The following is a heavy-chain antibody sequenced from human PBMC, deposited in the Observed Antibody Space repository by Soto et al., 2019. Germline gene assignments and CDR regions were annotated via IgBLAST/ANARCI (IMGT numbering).Heavy chain of an antibody. Sequence: ASVKVSCKASGYTFTGYYMHWVRQAPGQGLEWMGWINPNSGGTNYAQKFQGWVTMTRDTSISTAYMELSRLRSDDTAVYYCARAVEYSSSSEAFDIWGQGTMVTVSS. J-gene: IGHJ3*02. V-gene: IGHV1-2*04. CDR2: INPNSGGT. CDR1: GYTFTGYY. CDR3: ARAVEYSSSSEAFDI. D-gene: IGHD6-6*01.